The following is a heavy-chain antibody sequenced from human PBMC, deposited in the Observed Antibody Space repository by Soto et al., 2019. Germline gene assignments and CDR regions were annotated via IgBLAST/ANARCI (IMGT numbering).Heavy chain of an antibody. CDR2: IGGTDGDSDGVP. Sequence: VQLLESGGDLVQPGGSLRLSCVASGFILNNYAMSWVRQAPGKGLKWASTIGGTDGDSDGVPWYEDSVKGRFTISRDSSANTLFLHMDNLRAEDSALYYCVKRGRNWGAFDFWGQGTTVVVSS. CDR3: VKRGRNWGAFDF. D-gene: IGHD7-27*01. J-gene: IGHJ3*01. V-gene: IGHV3-23*01. CDR1: GFILNNYA.